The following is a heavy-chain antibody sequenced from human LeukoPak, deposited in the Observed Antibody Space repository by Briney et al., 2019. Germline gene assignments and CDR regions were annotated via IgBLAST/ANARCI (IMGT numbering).Heavy chain of an antibody. CDR1: RGSISSSSSY. CDR2: IYYSGST. V-gene: IGHV4-39*01. CDR3: ARHPVAVMVRGVRGFDP. Sequence: SETLSLTCTVSRGSISSSSSYWGWIRQPPGKGLEWIGSIYYSGSTYYNPSLKSRVTISVDTSKNQFSLKLSSVTAADTAVYYCARHPVAVMVRGVRGFDPWGQGTLVTVSS. J-gene: IGHJ5*02. D-gene: IGHD3-10*01.